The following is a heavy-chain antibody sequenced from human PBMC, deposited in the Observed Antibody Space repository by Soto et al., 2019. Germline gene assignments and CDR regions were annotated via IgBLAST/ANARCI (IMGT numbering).Heavy chain of an antibody. CDR1: GFTFSSYG. CDR3: ARDSSYYDSSGYYYSGRPIDY. CDR2: ITSNGGST. Sequence: GGSLRLSCAASGFTFSSYGMHWVRQAPGKGLEYVSAITSNGGSTYYANSVKGRFTISRDNSKNTLYLQMGSLRAEDMAVYYCARDSSYYDSSGYYYSGRPIDYWGQGTLVTVSS. D-gene: IGHD3-22*01. J-gene: IGHJ4*02. V-gene: IGHV3-64*01.